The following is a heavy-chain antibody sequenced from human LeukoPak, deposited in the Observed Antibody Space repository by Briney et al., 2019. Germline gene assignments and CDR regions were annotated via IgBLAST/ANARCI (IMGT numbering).Heavy chain of an antibody. J-gene: IGHJ6*03. Sequence: GGSLRLSCAASGFTFSSYSMNWVRQAPGKGLEWLSSISSSSSYIYYVDSVQGRFTISRDNAKNSLYLQMNSLRAEDTAVYYCARSFDNYYYHYMDVWGKGTTVAISS. CDR3: ARSFDNYYYHYMDV. D-gene: IGHD1-26*01. CDR1: GFTFSSYS. CDR2: ISSSSSYI. V-gene: IGHV3-21*06.